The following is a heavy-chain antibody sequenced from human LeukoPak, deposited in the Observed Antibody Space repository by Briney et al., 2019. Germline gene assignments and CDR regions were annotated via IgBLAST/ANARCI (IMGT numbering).Heavy chain of an antibody. V-gene: IGHV3-30*02. J-gene: IGHJ4*02. CDR2: IRYDGSNK. CDR3: ANLDCGDSMAPGD. Sequence: GGSLRLSCAASGFTFSSYGMHWVRQAPGKGLEWVAFIRYDGSNKYYADSVKGRFTISRDNSKNTLYLQMNSLRAEDTAVYYCANLDCGDSMAPGDWGQGTLVTVSS. D-gene: IGHD4-17*01. CDR1: GFTFSSYG.